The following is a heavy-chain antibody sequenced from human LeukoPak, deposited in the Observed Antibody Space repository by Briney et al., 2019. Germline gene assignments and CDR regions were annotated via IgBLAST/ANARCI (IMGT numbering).Heavy chain of an antibody. V-gene: IGHV1-2*06. J-gene: IGHJ4*02. CDR3: AGANSSTWIYFDF. D-gene: IGHD2-2*01. CDR2: ISPNSGGT. Sequence: ASVKVSCKASGYTFTDYYMHWVRQAPGQGLEWMGRISPNSGGTSYAQKFQGRVTVTRDTSTSTAYMELSRLRSDDTAVYYCAGANSSTWIYFDFWGQGTLVTVSS. CDR1: GYTFTDYY.